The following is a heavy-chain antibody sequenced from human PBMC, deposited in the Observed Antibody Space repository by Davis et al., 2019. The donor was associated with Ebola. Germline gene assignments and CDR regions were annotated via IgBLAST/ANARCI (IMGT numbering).Heavy chain of an antibody. CDR1: GFTFSSYA. V-gene: IGHV3-23*01. CDR3: AKPPLYYDFWSGYYDY. Sequence: LSLTCAASGFTFSSYAMSWVRQAPGKGLEWVSAISGSGGSTYYADSVKGRFTISRDNSKNTLYLQMNSLRAEDTAVYYCAKPPLYYDFWSGYYDYWGQGTLVTVSS. J-gene: IGHJ4*02. D-gene: IGHD3-3*01. CDR2: ISGSGGST.